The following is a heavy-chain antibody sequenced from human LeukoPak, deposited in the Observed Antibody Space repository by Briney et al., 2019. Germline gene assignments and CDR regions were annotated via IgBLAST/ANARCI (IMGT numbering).Heavy chain of an antibody. D-gene: IGHD2-2*01. V-gene: IGHV4-38-2*02. CDR1: GYSISSGYY. CDR2: IYHSGST. Sequence: SETLSLTCTVSGYSISSGYYWGWIRQPPGKGREGIGSIYHSGSTYYNPSLKSRVTISVDTSKNQFSLKLSSVTAADTAVYYCARGPMPRVWDYWGQGTLATVYS. J-gene: IGHJ4*02. CDR3: ARGPMPRVWDY.